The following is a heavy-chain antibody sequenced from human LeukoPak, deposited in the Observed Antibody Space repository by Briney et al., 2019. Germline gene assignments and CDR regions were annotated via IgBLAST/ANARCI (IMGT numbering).Heavy chain of an antibody. CDR1: GGSISSSN. Sequence: ETLSLTCTVSGGSISSSNYYWGWIRQPPGKGLEWVSSISSSSSYIYYADSVKGRFTISRDNAKNSLYLQMNSLRAEDTAVYYCARWRGSGYYVDYWGQGTLVTVSS. D-gene: IGHD3-22*01. J-gene: IGHJ4*02. CDR3: ARWRGSGYYVDY. V-gene: IGHV3-21*01. CDR2: ISSSSSYI.